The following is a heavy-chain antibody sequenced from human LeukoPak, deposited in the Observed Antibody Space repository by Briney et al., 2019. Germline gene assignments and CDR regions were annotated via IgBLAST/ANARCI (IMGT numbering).Heavy chain of an antibody. CDR2: ISSSSSTI. Sequence: GGSLRLSCAASGFDFSSYSMNWVRQAPGKGLDWVSYISSSSSTIYYADSVKGRFTISRDNAKNSLYLQMNSLRAEDTAVYYCAKGITGGRDYWGQGTLVTVSS. V-gene: IGHV3-48*01. D-gene: IGHD2-15*01. CDR3: AKGITGGRDY. J-gene: IGHJ4*02. CDR1: GFDFSSYS.